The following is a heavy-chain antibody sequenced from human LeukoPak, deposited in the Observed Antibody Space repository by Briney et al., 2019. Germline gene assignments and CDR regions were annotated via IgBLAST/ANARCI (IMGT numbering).Heavy chain of an antibody. D-gene: IGHD6-13*01. J-gene: IGHJ4*02. CDR1: GFTFSSYW. CDR3: ARDESRYSSSWYRN. Sequence: GGSLRLSCAASGFTFSSYWMSWVRQAPGKGLEWVANIKQDGSEKYYVDSVKGRFTISRDNAKNTLYLQMNSLRAEDTAVYYCARDESRYSSSWYRNWGQGTLVTVSS. V-gene: IGHV3-7*01. CDR2: IKQDGSEK.